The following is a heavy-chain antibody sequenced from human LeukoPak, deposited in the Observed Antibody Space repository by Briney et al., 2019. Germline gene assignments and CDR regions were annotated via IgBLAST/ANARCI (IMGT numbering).Heavy chain of an antibody. V-gene: IGHV4-61*02. CDR2: IYTSGST. J-gene: IGHJ4*02. D-gene: IGHD6-13*01. CDR3: ARTVAIAAAGFDY. Sequence: SETLSLTCTVSGGSISSGSYYWSWIRQPAGKGLEWIGRIYTSGSTNYNPSLKSRVTISVDTSKNQFSLRLSSVTAADTAVYYCARTVAIAAAGFDYWGQGTLVTVSS. CDR1: GGSISSGSYY.